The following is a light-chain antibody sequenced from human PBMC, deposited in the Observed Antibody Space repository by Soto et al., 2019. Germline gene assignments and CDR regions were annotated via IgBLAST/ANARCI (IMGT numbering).Light chain of an antibody. CDR2: DVS. V-gene: IGLV2-11*01. CDR3: CSYAGSYTFDVV. Sequence: QLVLTQPPSASGTPGQRVTISCSGSGSNIGSNFVCWYQQLPGSAPKLMIYDVSKRPSGVPDRFSGSKSGNTASLTISGLQAEDEADYYCCSYAGSYTFDVVFGGGTKVTVL. CDR1: GSNIGSNF. J-gene: IGLJ2*01.